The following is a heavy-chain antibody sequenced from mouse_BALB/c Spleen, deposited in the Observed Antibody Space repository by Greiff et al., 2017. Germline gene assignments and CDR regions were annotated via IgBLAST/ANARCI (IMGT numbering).Heavy chain of an antibody. J-gene: IGHJ3*01. D-gene: IGHD2-10*02. CDR3: ARKAQYGKGAWFAY. CDR2: ILPGSGST. V-gene: IGHV1-9*01. Sequence: QVQLQQSGAELMKPGASVKISCKATGYTFSSYWIEWVKQRPGHGLEWIGEILPGSGSTNYNEKFKGKATFTADTSSNTAYMQLSSLTSEDSAVYYCARKAQYGKGAWFAYWGQGTLVTVSA. CDR1: GYTFSSYW.